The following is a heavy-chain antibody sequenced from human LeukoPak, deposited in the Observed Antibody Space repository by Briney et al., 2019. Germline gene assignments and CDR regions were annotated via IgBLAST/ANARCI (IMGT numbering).Heavy chain of an antibody. D-gene: IGHD6-19*01. J-gene: IGHJ4*02. CDR2: IKGDGSVK. V-gene: IGHV3-7*01. CDR1: GFTFSSSW. CDR3: ARDSGWFKADY. Sequence: GGSLRLSCAASGFTFSSSWMNWVRQAPGKGLEWVAKIKGDGSVKLYLDSVKGRFTISRDNAGNSLYLQMNSLRAEDTAVYYCARDSGWFKADYWGQGTLVTVSS.